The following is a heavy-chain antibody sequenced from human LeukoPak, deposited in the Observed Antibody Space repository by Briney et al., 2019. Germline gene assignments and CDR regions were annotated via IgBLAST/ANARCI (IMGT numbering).Heavy chain of an antibody. D-gene: IGHD5-12*01. J-gene: IGHJ4*02. Sequence: SETLSLTCTVSGGSITSSYWSWIRQPPGKGLEWIGYINYSGTTEYNPSLKSRVTISVDTSKNRFSLRLSSVTAADTAVYYCARESWLDHWGRGTLVTVSS. CDR1: GGSITSSY. CDR2: INYSGTT. V-gene: IGHV4-59*01. CDR3: ARESWLDH.